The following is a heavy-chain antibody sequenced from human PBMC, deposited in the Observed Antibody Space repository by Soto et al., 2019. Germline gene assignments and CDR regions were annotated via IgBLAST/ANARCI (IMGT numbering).Heavy chain of an antibody. Sequence: QVQLVQSGTVVQRRGSSVKVSCQASGGSFSSHGMAWVRQAPGQGLEWMGGIIPTFGTATYAPKFQGRVTITADKSTNTAYMELSSLRSEDTAVYYCASERSAQYFDFWGQGTLSSVSS. CDR2: IIPTFGTA. D-gene: IGHD1-26*01. CDR3: ASERSAQYFDF. V-gene: IGHV1-69*06. J-gene: IGHJ4*02. CDR1: GGSFSSHG.